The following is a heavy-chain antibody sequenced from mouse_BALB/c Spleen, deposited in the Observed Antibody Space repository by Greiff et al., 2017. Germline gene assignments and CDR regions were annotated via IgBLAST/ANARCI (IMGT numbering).Heavy chain of an antibody. CDR2: IYPGSGST. V-gene: IGHV1S22*01. Sequence: LQQPGSELVRPGASVKLSCKASGYTFTSYWMHWVKQRPGQGLEWIGNIYPGSGSTNYDEKFKSKATLTVDTSSSTAYMQLSSLTSEDSAVYYCTKDDGYYGGTMDYWGQGTSVTVSS. CDR3: TKDDGYYGGTMDY. D-gene: IGHD2-3*01. J-gene: IGHJ4*01. CDR1: GYTFTSYW.